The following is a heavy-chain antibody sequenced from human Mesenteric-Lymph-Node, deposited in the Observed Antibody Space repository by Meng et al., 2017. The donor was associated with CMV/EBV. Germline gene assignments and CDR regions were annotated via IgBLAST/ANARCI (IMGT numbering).Heavy chain of an antibody. CDR3: ARDRDGYNLFDY. D-gene: IGHD5-24*01. J-gene: IGHJ4*02. CDR2: IYYSGST. V-gene: IGHV4-31*03. Sequence: TVSGASIISGGSYWSCIRKHPGKGLEWIGYIYYSGSTYHNPSLKSRVSISVDTSKNQFSLKLSSVTAADTAVYYCARDRDGYNLFDYWGQGTLVTVSS. CDR1: GASIISGGSY.